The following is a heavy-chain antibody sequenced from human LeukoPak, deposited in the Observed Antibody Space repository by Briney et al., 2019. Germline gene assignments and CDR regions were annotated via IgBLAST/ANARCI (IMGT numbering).Heavy chain of an antibody. CDR2: INPSGGST. CDR1: GYTFTSYY. Sequence: ASVKDSCKASGYTFTSYYLHGVRQPPGQGVEGVGIINPSGGSTSFAQKFRGRVTMTRDTSTSTVYMELSSLRSEDTAVYYCARDRVGEDTASVTPEYYYYYYGIDVWGQGTTVTVSS. J-gene: IGHJ6*02. CDR3: ARDRVGEDTASVTPEYYYYYYGIDV. D-gene: IGHD5-18*01. V-gene: IGHV1-46*01.